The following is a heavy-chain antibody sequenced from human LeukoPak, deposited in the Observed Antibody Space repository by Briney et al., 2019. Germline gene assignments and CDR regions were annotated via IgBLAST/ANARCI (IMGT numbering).Heavy chain of an antibody. CDR2: IYWDDDK. CDR3: ARAYGGNSGGSDAFDI. Sequence: ESGPTLVNPTQTLTLTRTFSGFSLSTSGVGVGWIRQPPGKALEWLALIYWDDDKRYSPSLQSRFTITKDTSKNQVVLTMTNMDPVDTATYYCARAYGGNSGGSDAFDIWGQGTMVTVSS. J-gene: IGHJ3*02. D-gene: IGHD4-23*01. CDR1: GFSLSTSGVG. V-gene: IGHV2-5*02.